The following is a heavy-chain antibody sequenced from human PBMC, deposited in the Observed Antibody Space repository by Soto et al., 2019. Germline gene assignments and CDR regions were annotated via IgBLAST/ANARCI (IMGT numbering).Heavy chain of an antibody. CDR2: IDPSDSYT. Sequence: PGESLKISCKGSGYSFTSYWISWVRQMPGKGLEWMGRIDPSDSYTNYSPSFQGHVTISADKSISTAYLQWSSLKASDTAMYYCARHGHTSGSYSFYYYGMDVWGQGTTVTVSS. CDR3: ARHGHTSGSYSFYYYGMDV. CDR1: GYSFTSYW. J-gene: IGHJ6*02. D-gene: IGHD1-26*01. V-gene: IGHV5-10-1*01.